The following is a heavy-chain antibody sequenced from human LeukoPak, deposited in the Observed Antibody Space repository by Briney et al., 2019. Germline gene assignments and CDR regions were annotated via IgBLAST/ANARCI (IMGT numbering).Heavy chain of an antibody. D-gene: IGHD6-13*01. J-gene: IGHJ6*02. CDR1: GFTFSSYA. CDR2: ISYDGSNK. V-gene: IGHV3-30*04. Sequence: GGSLRLSCAASGFTFSSYAMHWVRQAPGKGLEWVAVISYDGSNKYYADSVKGRFTISRDNSKNTLYPQMNSLRAEDTAVYYCAREVIAAAGTGSLDVWGQGTTVTVSS. CDR3: AREVIAAAGTGSLDV.